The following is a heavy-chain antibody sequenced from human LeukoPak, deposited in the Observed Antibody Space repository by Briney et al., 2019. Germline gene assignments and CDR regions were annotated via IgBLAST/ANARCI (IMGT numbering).Heavy chain of an antibody. Sequence: PSETLSLTCAVYGGSFSGYYWSWIRQPPGKGLEWIGEINHSGSTNYNPSLKSRVTISADTSKNQFSLKLSSVTAADTAVYYCASLNDPLPGWGQGTLVTVSS. J-gene: IGHJ4*02. D-gene: IGHD1-1*01. CDR2: INHSGST. V-gene: IGHV4-34*01. CDR3: ASLNDPLPG. CDR1: GGSFSGYY.